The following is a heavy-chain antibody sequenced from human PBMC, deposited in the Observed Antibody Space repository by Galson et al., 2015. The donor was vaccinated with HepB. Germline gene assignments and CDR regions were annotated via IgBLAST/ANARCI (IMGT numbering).Heavy chain of an antibody. D-gene: IGHD3-10*01. J-gene: IGHJ4*02. CDR3: TTVSAGFGSKDY. CDR2: IKSKTDGGTT. CDR1: GFTFSNAW. V-gene: IGHV3-15*01. Sequence: SLRLSCAASGFTFSNAWTSWVRQAPGKGLEWVGRIKSKTDGGTTDYAAPVKGRFTISRDDSKNTLYLQMNSLKTEDTAVYYCTTVSAGFGSKDYWGQGTLVTVSS.